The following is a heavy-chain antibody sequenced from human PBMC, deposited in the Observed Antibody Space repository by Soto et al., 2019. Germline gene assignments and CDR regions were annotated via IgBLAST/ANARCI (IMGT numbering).Heavy chain of an antibody. CDR2: ISSSSSVI. V-gene: IGHV3-48*01. J-gene: IGHJ6*03. CDR3: ARDLSWGSNWYYYMDV. Sequence: EVQLVESGGGLVQPGGSPRLSCATSGFILSDCVMNWVRQAPGKGLEWVSYISSSSSVIDYADSVKGRFTVSRDNARNSLYLQMNSLRAEDTAVYYCARDLSWGSNWYYYMDVWGKGTAVTVSS. D-gene: IGHD7-27*01. CDR1: GFILSDCV.